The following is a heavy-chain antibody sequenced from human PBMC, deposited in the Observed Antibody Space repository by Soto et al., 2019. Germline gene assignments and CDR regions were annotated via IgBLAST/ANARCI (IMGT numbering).Heavy chain of an antibody. CDR2: IYYTGST. J-gene: IGHJ4*02. CDR3: ARATYYYDRSGYLYKFDY. V-gene: IGHV4-59*01. Sequence: SETLSLTCTVSGGSIITYYWSWIRQPPGKGLEWIGYIYYTGSTNSNPSLKSRVTISVDTSKNQFSLKLSSVTAADTAVYYCARATYYYDRSGYLYKFDYWGQGTLVTVSS. CDR1: GGSIITYY. D-gene: IGHD3-22*01.